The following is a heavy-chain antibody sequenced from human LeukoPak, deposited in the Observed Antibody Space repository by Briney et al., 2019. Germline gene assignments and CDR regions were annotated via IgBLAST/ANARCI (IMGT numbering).Heavy chain of an antibody. J-gene: IGHJ3*02. CDR2: IYTSGST. Sequence: SETLSLTCTVSGGSISSGSYYWSWIRQPAGKGLEWIGRIYTSGSTNYNPSLKSRVTISVDTSKNQFSLKLSSVTAADTAVYYCARSWCGGDCYSEGYDAFDIWGQGTMVTVSS. D-gene: IGHD2-21*02. CDR1: GGSISSGSYY. V-gene: IGHV4-61*02. CDR3: ARSWCGGDCYSEGYDAFDI.